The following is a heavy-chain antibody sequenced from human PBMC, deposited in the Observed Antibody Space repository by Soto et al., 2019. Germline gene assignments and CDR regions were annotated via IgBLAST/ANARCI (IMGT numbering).Heavy chain of an antibody. J-gene: IGHJ4*02. CDR2: SSNSGTFA. Sequence: AGWSLRLSCGASGFTFSDYYMSWFRQAPGRGLEWISYSSNSGTFARYATSVKGRFSISRDNANNSLYLEMNSLRVEDTAVYYCARSGDNFNVLDYWGQGPPVTVSS. D-gene: IGHD1-1*01. CDR3: ARSGDNFNVLDY. CDR1: GFTFSDYY. V-gene: IGHV3-11*06.